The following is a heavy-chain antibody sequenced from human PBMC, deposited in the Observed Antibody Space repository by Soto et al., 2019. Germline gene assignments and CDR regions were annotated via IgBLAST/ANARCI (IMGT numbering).Heavy chain of an antibody. V-gene: IGHV3-30*18. D-gene: IGHD3-16*01. Sequence: QVQLVESGGGVVQPGRSLRLSCAASGFTFSSYGMHWVRQAPGKGLEWVAVISYDGSNKYYADSVKGRFTISRDNSKNTLYLQMNSLRAEDTAVYYCAKILFLGEHHDAFDIWGQGTMVTVSS. CDR3: AKILFLGEHHDAFDI. J-gene: IGHJ3*02. CDR1: GFTFSSYG. CDR2: ISYDGSNK.